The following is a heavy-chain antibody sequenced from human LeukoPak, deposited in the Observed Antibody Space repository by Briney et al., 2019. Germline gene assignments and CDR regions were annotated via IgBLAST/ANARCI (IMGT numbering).Heavy chain of an antibody. Sequence: PSETLSLTCTVAGYSISSGYYWSWIRQPPGKGLEWIGEINHSGSTNYNPSLKSRVTISVDTSKNQFSLKLSSVTAADTAVYYCARHGALRFLEWLSARPLDYWDQGTLVTVSS. V-gene: IGHV4-38-2*02. CDR2: INHSGST. CDR1: GYSISSGYY. CDR3: ARHGALRFLEWLSARPLDY. D-gene: IGHD3-3*01. J-gene: IGHJ4*02.